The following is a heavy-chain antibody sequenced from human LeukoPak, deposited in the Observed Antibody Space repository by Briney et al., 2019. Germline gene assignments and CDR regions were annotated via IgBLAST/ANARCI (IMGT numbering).Heavy chain of an antibody. Sequence: GGSLILSCAASGFTFSGSAVHWVRQSSGKGLEWVGHIDKKDNLYATAYAESVKGRFTISRDDSKDTAFLHMDSLKTEDTALYFCTRGRGTYYWFGPWGQGTLVTVSS. V-gene: IGHV3-73*01. J-gene: IGHJ5*02. D-gene: IGHD5-24*01. CDR3: TRGRGTYYWFGP. CDR1: GFTFSGSA. CDR2: IDKKDNLYAT.